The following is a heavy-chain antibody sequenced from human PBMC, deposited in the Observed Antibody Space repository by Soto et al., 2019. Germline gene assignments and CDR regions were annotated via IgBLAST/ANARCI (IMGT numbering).Heavy chain of an antibody. CDR1: GFTFSNYA. CDR3: ARDLSD. J-gene: IGHJ4*02. CDR2: ISYDGSNK. Sequence: PGGSLRLSCSASGFTFSNYAIHWVRQAPGRGLEYISVISYDGSNKYYADSVKGRFTISRDNSKNTLYLQMNSLRAEDTAVYYCARDLSDWGQGTLVTVSS. V-gene: IGHV3-30-3*01.